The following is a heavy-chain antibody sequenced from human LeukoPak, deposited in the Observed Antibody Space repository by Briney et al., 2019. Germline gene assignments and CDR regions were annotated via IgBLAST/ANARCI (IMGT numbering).Heavy chain of an antibody. V-gene: IGHV3-33*01. Sequence: GGSLRLSRAASGFTFSSYGMHWVRQAPGKGLEWVAVIWYDGSNKYYADSVKGRFTISRDNSKNTLYLQMNSLRAEDTAVYYCARDLVGTTKHYYYGMDVWGKGTTVTVSS. CDR1: GFTFSSYG. J-gene: IGHJ6*04. D-gene: IGHD1-1*01. CDR3: ARDLVGTTKHYYYGMDV. CDR2: IWYDGSNK.